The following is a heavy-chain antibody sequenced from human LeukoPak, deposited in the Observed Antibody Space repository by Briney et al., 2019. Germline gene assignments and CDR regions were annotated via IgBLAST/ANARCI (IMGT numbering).Heavy chain of an antibody. V-gene: IGHV3-21*01. CDR1: GFTFISYS. Sequence: GGSLRLSCAASGFTFISYSMNWVRQAPGKGLEWVSSISSSSSYIYYADSVKGRFTISRDNAKNSLYLQMNSLRAEDTAVYYCARDHGSGSLSIDYWGQGTLVTVSS. CDR2: ISSSSSYI. D-gene: IGHD3-10*01. CDR3: ARDHGSGSLSIDY. J-gene: IGHJ4*02.